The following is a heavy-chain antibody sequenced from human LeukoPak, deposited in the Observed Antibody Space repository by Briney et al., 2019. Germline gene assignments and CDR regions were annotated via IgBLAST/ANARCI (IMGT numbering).Heavy chain of an antibody. D-gene: IGHD3-22*01. J-gene: IGHJ4*02. CDR1: GFTFSSYS. CDR2: ISLSTTTT. Sequence: GGSLRLSCAASGFTFSSYSMNWVRQAPGKGLEWVSYISLSTTTTSYADSVKGRFTISRDNSKNTLYLQMGSLRAEDMAVYYCARRDSTGYLDYWGQGTLVTVSS. CDR3: ARRDSTGYLDY. V-gene: IGHV3-48*01.